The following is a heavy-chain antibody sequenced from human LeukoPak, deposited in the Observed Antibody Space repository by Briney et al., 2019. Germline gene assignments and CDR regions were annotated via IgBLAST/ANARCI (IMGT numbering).Heavy chain of an antibody. V-gene: IGHV3-48*01. J-gene: IGHJ4*02. Sequence: GGSLRLSCAASGFSFSDFSMNWVRQAPGKGLEWLSYISFSGRTTNYADSVKGRFTISRDNARKSLFLQMTSLRAEDTAVYYCAKDAAVALDYWGQGTLVTVSS. CDR3: AKDAAVALDY. D-gene: IGHD6-19*01. CDR1: GFSFSDFS. CDR2: ISFSGRTT.